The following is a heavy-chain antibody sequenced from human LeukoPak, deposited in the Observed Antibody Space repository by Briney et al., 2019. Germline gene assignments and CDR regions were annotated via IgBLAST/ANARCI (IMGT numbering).Heavy chain of an antibody. D-gene: IGHD6-13*01. CDR3: ARDWGAKYSGSWLDYYYYYGMDV. Sequence: GSLRLSCAASGFTFSSYSMNWVRQPPGKGLEWIGSTYYSGSTYYNPSLKSRVTISVDTSKNQFSLKLSSVTAADTAVYYCARDWGAKYSGSWLDYYYYYGMDVWGQGTTVTVSS. J-gene: IGHJ6*02. CDR2: TYYSGST. V-gene: IGHV4-39*07. CDR1: GFTFSSYS.